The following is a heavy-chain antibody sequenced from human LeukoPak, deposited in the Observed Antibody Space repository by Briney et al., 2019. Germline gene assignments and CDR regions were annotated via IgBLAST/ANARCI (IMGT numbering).Heavy chain of an antibody. Sequence: GGSLRLSCAASGFTFSSYGMHWVRQAPGKGLEWAAVIWYDGSNKYYADSVKGRFTISGDNSKNTLYLQMNSLRAEDTAVYYCAKELQMATIKDDSSYFDYWGQGTLVTVSS. V-gene: IGHV3-33*06. CDR1: GFTFSSYG. D-gene: IGHD5-24*01. J-gene: IGHJ4*02. CDR3: AKELQMATIKDDSSYFDY. CDR2: IWYDGSNK.